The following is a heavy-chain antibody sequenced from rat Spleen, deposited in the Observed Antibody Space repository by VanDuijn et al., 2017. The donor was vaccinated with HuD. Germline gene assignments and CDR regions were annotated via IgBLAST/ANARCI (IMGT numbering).Heavy chain of an antibody. CDR1: GFTLSNYG. J-gene: IGHJ3*01. V-gene: IGHV5-19*01. D-gene: IGHD1-9*01. CDR2: ISSGGGAT. Sequence: EVQLVESGGGLVQPGRSLKLSCAASGFTLSNYGMHWIRQAPKKGLEWVASISSGGGATYFPDSVKGRFTISRDNAKNSLYLQMDSLRSEDTASYYCARQYYGYTDWGQGTLVTVSS. CDR3: ARQYYGYTD.